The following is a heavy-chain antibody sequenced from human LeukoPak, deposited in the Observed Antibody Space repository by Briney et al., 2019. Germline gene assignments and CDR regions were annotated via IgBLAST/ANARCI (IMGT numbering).Heavy chain of an antibody. CDR1: GGSISSGSYY. CDR2: IYSSGNT. Sequence: SETLSLTCTVSGGSISSGSYYWSWIRQPPGKGLEWIANIYSSGNTLDNSSLKSRVAISVDTSKNQFSLKLSSVTAADTAVYYCARELGTYYNAFDYWGQGTLVTVSS. D-gene: IGHD3-10*01. CDR3: ARELGTYYNAFDY. J-gene: IGHJ4*02. V-gene: IGHV4-61*01.